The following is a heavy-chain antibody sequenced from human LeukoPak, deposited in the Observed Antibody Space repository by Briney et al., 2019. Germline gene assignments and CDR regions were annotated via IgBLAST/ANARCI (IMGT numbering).Heavy chain of an antibody. CDR3: ARGSIAAAGTVDY. CDR1: GYTFTGYY. J-gene: IGHJ4*02. D-gene: IGHD6-13*01. Sequence: ASVKVSCKASGYTFTGYYMHWVRQAPGQGLEWMGWINPNSGGTNYAQKFQGRVTMTRDASISTAYMELSRLRSDDTAVYYCARGSIAAAGTVDYWGQGTLVTVSS. CDR2: INPNSGGT. V-gene: IGHV1-2*02.